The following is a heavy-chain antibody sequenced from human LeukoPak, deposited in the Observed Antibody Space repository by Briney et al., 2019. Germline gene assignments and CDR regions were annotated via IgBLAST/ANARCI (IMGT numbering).Heavy chain of an antibody. J-gene: IGHJ3*02. CDR3: ARDLSGNSFDI. CDR2: INPNSGAT. D-gene: IGHD1-26*01. CDR1: GYIFTFYY. Sequence: GASVTVSFTASGYIFTFYYMHWVRQAPGQGLEWMGSINPNSGATDCAQKFQGRVTMTRDTSISTSHMELSSLRFDDTAVYYCARDLSGNSFDIWGLGTMVTVSS. V-gene: IGHV1-2*02.